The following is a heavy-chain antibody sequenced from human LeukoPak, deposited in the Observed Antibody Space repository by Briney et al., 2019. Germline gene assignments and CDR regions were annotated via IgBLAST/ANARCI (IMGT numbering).Heavy chain of an antibody. CDR1: GFTLSSYP. V-gene: IGHV3-21*04. CDR2: ISTTNSYI. CDR3: ARDPSMIRGENTPYFDY. D-gene: IGHD3-10*01. Sequence: GGSLRLSCAASGFTLSSYPLNWVRQAPGKGLEWVSSISTTNSYIYYADSVKGRFTISRDNAKNSLYLQMNSLRAEDTAVYYCARDPSMIRGENTPYFDYWGQGTLVTVSS. J-gene: IGHJ4*02.